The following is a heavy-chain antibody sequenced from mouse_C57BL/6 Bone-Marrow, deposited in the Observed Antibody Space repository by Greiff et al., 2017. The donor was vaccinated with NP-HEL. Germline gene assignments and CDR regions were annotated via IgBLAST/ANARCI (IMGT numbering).Heavy chain of an antibody. J-gene: IGHJ3*01. V-gene: IGHV1-54*01. CDR2: INPGSGGT. CDR3: AREGIYGNFLAWFAY. CDR1: GYAFTNYL. Sequence: QVQLQQSGAELVRPGTSVKVSCKASGYAFTNYLIEWVKQRPGQGLEWIGVINPGSGGTNYNEKFKGKATLNADKSSSTAYMQLSSLTSEDSAVYFCAREGIYGNFLAWFAYWGQGTLVTVSA. D-gene: IGHD2-1*01.